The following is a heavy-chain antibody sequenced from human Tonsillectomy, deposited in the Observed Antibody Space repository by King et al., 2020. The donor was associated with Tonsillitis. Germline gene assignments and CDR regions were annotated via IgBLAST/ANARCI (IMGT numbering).Heavy chain of an antibody. D-gene: IGHD6-19*01. CDR3: ARVGSSGWLGYFDY. Sequence: VQLVESGAEVKKPGASVKVSCKASGFTFTSYGISWVRQAPGQGLGGVGWISAYNGNTNYAQKLQGRGTMTTETSKSTAYMELRSLRSDDTAVYYCARVGSSGWLGYFDYWGQGTLVTVSS. CDR1: GFTFTSYG. V-gene: IGHV1-18*01. J-gene: IGHJ4*02. CDR2: ISAYNGNT.